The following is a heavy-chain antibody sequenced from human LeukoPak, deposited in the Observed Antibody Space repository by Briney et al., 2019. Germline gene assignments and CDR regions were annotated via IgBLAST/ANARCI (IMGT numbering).Heavy chain of an antibody. D-gene: IGHD3-10*01. J-gene: IGHJ5*02. Sequence: PSETLSLTSAVYGGSFSGYYWSWIRQPPGKGLEWIGEINHSGSTNYNPSLKSRVTISVDTSKNQFSLKLSSVTAADTAVYYCARGRYYYGSGSYQGWFDPWGQGTLVTVSS. V-gene: IGHV4-34*01. CDR2: INHSGST. CDR3: ARGRYYYGSGSYQGWFDP. CDR1: GGSFSGYY.